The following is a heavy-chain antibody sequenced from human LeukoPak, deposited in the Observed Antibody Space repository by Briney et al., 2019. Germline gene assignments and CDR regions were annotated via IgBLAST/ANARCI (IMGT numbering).Heavy chain of an antibody. J-gene: IGHJ4*02. CDR2: INHSGST. V-gene: IGHV4-34*01. CDR1: GGSFSGYY. Sequence: SETLSLTCAVHGGSFSGYYWSWIRQPPAKGLEWIGEINHSGSTNYNPSLKSRVTISVDTSKNQFSLKLSSVTAADTAVYYCARGYCSSTGCPKVGPDYWGQGTLVTVSS. D-gene: IGHD2-2*01. CDR3: ARGYCSSTGCPKVGPDY.